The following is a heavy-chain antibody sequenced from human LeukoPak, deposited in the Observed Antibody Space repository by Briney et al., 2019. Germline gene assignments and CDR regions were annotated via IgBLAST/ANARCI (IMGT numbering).Heavy chain of an antibody. D-gene: IGHD3-10*01. CDR3: AKEQGLWFGELSTFSYYYYMDV. CDR2: ISGSGGST. J-gene: IGHJ6*03. CDR1: GFTFSSYG. Sequence: GGSLRLSCAASGFTFSSYGMSWVRQAPGKGLEWVSAISGSGGSTYYADSVKSRFTISRDNSKNTLYLQMNSLRTEDTAVYYCAKEQGLWFGELSTFSYYYYMDVWGKGTTVTISS. V-gene: IGHV3-23*01.